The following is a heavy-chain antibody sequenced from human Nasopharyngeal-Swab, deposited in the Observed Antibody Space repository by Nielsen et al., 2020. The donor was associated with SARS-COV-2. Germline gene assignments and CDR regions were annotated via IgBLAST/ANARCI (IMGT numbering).Heavy chain of an antibody. CDR3: ARDRGQPLWEVGWFDP. CDR1: GYSISSGYY. J-gene: IGHJ5*02. Sequence: SETLSLTCTVSGYSISSGYYWGWIRQPPGKGLEWIGSIYHSGSTYYNPSLKTRVTISVDTSKNQCSLRLSSVTAADTAVYYCARDRGQPLWEVGWFDPWGQGTLVTVSS. CDR2: IYHSGST. V-gene: IGHV4-38-2*02. D-gene: IGHD2-2*01.